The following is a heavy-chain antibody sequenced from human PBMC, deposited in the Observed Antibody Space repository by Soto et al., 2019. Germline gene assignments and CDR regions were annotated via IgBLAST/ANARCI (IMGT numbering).Heavy chain of an antibody. CDR2: ISAYNGNT. V-gene: IGHV1-18*01. D-gene: IGHD2-15*01. CDR3: AISSGGRHYYYGMDV. CDR1: GYTFTSYG. J-gene: IGHJ6*02. Sequence: QVQLVQSGAEVKKPGASVKVSCKASGYTFTSYGISWVRQAPGQGLEWMGWISAYNGNTNYAQKLQGRVTMTTDTSXXTAYMELRSLRSDDTAVYYCAISSGGRHYYYGMDVWGQGTTVTVSS.